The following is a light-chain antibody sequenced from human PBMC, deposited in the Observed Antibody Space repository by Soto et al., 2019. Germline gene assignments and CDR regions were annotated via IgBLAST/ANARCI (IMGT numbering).Light chain of an antibody. J-gene: IGKJ1*01. CDR3: QQYYSYPRT. CDR1: QYITSY. CDR2: AAS. Sequence: AIQLTQSPSSLSASTGDRVTITCLASQYITSYLAWYQQKPGKAPKLLIYAASTLQSGVPSRFSGSGSGTDFTLTITCLQSEDFATYYCQQYYSYPRTFGQGTKVDIK. V-gene: IGKV1-8*01.